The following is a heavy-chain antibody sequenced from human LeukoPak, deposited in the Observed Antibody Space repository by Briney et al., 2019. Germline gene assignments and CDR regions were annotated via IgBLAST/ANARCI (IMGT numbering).Heavy chain of an antibody. D-gene: IGHD1-26*01. V-gene: IGHV3-66*01. J-gene: IGHJ4*02. Sequence: GGSLRLSCTASGFPFIEYSMNWVRQAPGKGLEWVSVIYSGGSTYYADSVKGRFTISRDNSKNTLYLQMNSLRAEDTAVYYCASADSGGYSLYYFHYWGQGTLVTVSS. CDR2: IYSGGST. CDR1: GFPFIEYS. CDR3: ASADSGGYSLYYFHY.